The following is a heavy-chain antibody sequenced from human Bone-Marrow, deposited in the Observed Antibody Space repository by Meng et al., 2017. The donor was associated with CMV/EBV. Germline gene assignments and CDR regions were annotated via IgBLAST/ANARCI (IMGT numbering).Heavy chain of an antibody. D-gene: IGHD3-22*01. CDR3: ARGQPGITMIVVGKYYFDY. Sequence: FSGYYWSWSRQPPGKRLEWIGEINHSGSTNYNPSLKSRVTISVDTSKNQFSLKLSSVTAADTAVYYCARGQPGITMIVVGKYYFDYWGQGTLVTVSS. V-gene: IGHV4-34*01. CDR1: FSGYY. CDR2: INHSGST. J-gene: IGHJ4*02.